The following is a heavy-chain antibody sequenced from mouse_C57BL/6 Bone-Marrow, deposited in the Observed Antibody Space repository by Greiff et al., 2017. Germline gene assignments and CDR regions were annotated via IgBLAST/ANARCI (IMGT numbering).Heavy chain of an antibody. V-gene: IGHV1-81*01. CDR3: SRRYIYYDYDWFAY. CDR2: IYPRSGNT. D-gene: IGHD2-4*01. Sequence: VQLQQSGAELVRPGASVKLSCKASGYTFTSYGISWVKQRTGQGLEWIGEIYPRSGNTDYNEKFKGKATLTADKSSSTAYMELRSLTSEDSAVYFCSRRYIYYDYDWFAYWGQGTLVTVSA. J-gene: IGHJ3*01. CDR1: GYTFTSYG.